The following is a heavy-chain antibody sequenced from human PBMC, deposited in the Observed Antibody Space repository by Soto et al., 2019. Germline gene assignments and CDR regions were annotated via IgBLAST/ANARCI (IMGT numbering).Heavy chain of an antibody. CDR1: GFTFSSYS. V-gene: IGHV3-21*01. J-gene: IGHJ4*02. D-gene: IGHD2-15*01. CDR2: ISSTSSYI. CDR3: ARVRYCSGGSCPMDY. Sequence: GGSLRLSCAASGFTFSSYSMNWVRQAPGKGLEWVSFISSTSSYIYYADSAKGRFTISRDNAKNSLYLQMNSLRAEDTAVYLCARVRYCSGGSCPMDYWGQGTLVTVSS.